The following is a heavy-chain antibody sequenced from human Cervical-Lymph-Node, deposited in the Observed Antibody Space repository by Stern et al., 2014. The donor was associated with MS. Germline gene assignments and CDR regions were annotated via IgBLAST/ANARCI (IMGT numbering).Heavy chain of an antibody. Sequence: EVQLLESGGGLERPGRSLRLSCAASGFTFGDYAMPWVRPAPGKGLEWVSGISWSSTNVAYADSVRGRFTISRDNAKNSLFLQMNSLRAEDTALYYCVKETSPSYYYGMDAWGQGTTVIVSS. J-gene: IGHJ6*02. CDR2: ISWSSTNV. V-gene: IGHV3-9*01. CDR1: GFTFGDYA. CDR3: VKETSPSYYYGMDA.